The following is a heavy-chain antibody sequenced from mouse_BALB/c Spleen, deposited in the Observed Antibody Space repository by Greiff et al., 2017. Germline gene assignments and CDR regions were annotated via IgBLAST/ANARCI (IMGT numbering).Heavy chain of an antibody. CDR3: ARDYGKGFLFDY. J-gene: IGHJ2*01. CDR2: ISYSGST. V-gene: IGHV3-2*02. Sequence: EVKLVESGPGLVKPSQSLSLTCTVTGYSITSDYAWNWIRQFPGNKLEWMGYISYSGSTSYNPSLKSRISITRDTSKNQFFLQLNSVTTEDTATYYCARDYGKGFLFDYWGQGTTLTVSS. D-gene: IGHD1-1*01. CDR1: GYSITSDYA.